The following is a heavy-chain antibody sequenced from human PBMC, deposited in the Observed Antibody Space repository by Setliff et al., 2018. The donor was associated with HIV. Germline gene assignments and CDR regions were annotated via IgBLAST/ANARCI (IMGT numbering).Heavy chain of an antibody. CDR1: GYSFTSYW. CDR2: IYPGDSDT. D-gene: IGHD3-16*02. J-gene: IGHJ6*03. V-gene: IGHV5-51*01. CDR3: ARHRIVKPYYYYMDV. Sequence: GASLKISCKGSGYSFTSYWIGWVRQMPGKGLEWMGIIYPGDSDTRYSPSFQGQVTISADKSISTAYLQWSSLKASDTAMYYCARHRIVKPYYYYMDVWGKGTTVTVSS.